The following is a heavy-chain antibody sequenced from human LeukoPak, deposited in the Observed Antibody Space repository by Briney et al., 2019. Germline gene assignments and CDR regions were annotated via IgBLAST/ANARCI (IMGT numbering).Heavy chain of an antibody. CDR1: GDSVSSNSVT. V-gene: IGHV6-1*01. CDR3: ARRLTQYDCFDP. D-gene: IGHD2-2*01. Sequence: SQTLSLTCAISGDSVSSNSVTWNWIRQSPSRGLEWLGRAYYKSTWYNDYAVSVRGRITVNPDTSKNQFSLHLNSVTPEDTAVYYCARRLTQYDCFDPWGQGILVTVSS. CDR2: AYYKSTWYN. J-gene: IGHJ5*02.